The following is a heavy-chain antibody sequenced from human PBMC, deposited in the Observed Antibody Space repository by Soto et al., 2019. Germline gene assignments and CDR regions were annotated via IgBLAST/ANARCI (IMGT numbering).Heavy chain of an antibody. CDR1: GGSFIGYY. D-gene: IGHD3-10*01. J-gene: IGHJ5*02. V-gene: IGHV4-34*01. CDR3: ARPTYYYGSGSYSPCFDP. CDR2: INHSGST. Sequence: SETLSLTCAVYGGSFIGYYWSWIRQPPGKGLEWIGEINHSGSTNYNPSLKSRVTISVDTSKNQFSLKLSSVTAADTAVYYCARPTYYYGSGSYSPCFDPWGQGTLVTVSS.